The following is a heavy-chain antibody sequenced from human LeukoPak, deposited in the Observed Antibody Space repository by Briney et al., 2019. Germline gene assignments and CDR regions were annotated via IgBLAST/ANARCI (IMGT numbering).Heavy chain of an antibody. CDR2: MSGSGFTV. CDR3: ASGPGWNDY. Sequence: PGGSLRLSCITSGGSFSHYCMRWIRQAPGKGLEWIAYMSGSGFTVDYADSVKGRFTISRDNGKKSVFLQMDSLRLDDTAVYYCASGPGWNDYWGQGTRVTVSS. V-gene: IGHV3-11*01. J-gene: IGHJ4*02. CDR1: GGSFSHYC. D-gene: IGHD3-10*01.